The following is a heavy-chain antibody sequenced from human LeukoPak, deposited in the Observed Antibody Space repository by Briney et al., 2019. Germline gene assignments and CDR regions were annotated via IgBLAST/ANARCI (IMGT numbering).Heavy chain of an antibody. CDR1: GTCFTSYW. D-gene: IGHD3-3*01. V-gene: IGHV5-51*01. CDR3: ARHYSGYDFWSGYLSDAFDI. Sequence: QNISKAASGTCFTSYWIGWRRPLPGKRQWWVGIIYPGDPDTRYRPSFEGQVTISADKSISTAYLQWSSLQASDTAMYYCARHYSGYDFWSGYLSDAFDIWGQGTMVTVSS. CDR2: IYPGDPDT. J-gene: IGHJ3*02.